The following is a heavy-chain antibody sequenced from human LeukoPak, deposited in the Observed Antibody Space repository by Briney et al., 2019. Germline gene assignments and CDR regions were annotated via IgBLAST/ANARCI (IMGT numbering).Heavy chain of an antibody. CDR1: GFTFNNFV. D-gene: IGHD1-1*01. Sequence: GGSLRLSCAASGFTFNNFVMSWVRQAPGKGLQWVSTISGSGNNTYYADSVKGRFTISRDNSKSTLYLQMNSLRAEDTAVYYCAKAQLPLYFDYWGQGTLVTVSS. J-gene: IGHJ4*02. CDR3: AKAQLPLYFDY. CDR2: ISGSGNNT. V-gene: IGHV3-23*01.